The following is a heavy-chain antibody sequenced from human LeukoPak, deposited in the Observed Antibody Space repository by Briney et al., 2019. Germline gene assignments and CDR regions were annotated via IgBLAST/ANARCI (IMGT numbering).Heavy chain of an antibody. CDR1: GFTVSSNY. V-gene: IGHV3-66*01. CDR2: IYSGGST. D-gene: IGHD3-3*01. Sequence: PGGSLRLSCAASGFTVSSNYMSWVRQAPGKGLEWVSVIYSGGSTYYADSVKGRFTISRDNSKNTLYLQMNSLRAEDTAVYYCARGVMYDFWSGYAFDIWGQGTMVTVSS. J-gene: IGHJ3*02. CDR3: ARGVMYDFWSGYAFDI.